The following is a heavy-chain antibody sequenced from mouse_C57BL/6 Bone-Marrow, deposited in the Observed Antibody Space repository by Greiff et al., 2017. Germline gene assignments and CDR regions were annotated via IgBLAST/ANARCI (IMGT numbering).Heavy chain of an antibody. J-gene: IGHJ1*03. V-gene: IGHV5S21*01. CDR1: GFTFSSYA. CDR3: AGVGYYGSRGYFDV. CDR2: ISSGGDYI. D-gene: IGHD1-1*01. Sequence: EVKLVESGEGLVKPGGSLKLSCAASGFTFSSYAMSWVRQTPEKRLEWVAYISSGGDYIYYADTVKGRFTISRDNARNTLYLQMSSLKSEDTAMYYCAGVGYYGSRGYFDVWGTGTTVTVSS.